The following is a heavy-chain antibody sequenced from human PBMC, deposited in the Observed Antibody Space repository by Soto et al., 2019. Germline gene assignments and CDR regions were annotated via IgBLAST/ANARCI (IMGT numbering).Heavy chain of an antibody. CDR2: IYYSGST. CDR1: GGSISSGDYY. D-gene: IGHD2-8*01. J-gene: IGHJ6*02. V-gene: IGHV4-30-4*01. CDR3: ARERVYARGSYYGMDV. Sequence: PSETLSLTCTVSGGSISSGDYYWSWILQPPGKGLEWIGYIYYSGSTYYNPSLKSRVTISVDTSKNQFSLKLSSVTAADTAVYYCARERVYARGSYYGMDVWGQGTTVTVSS.